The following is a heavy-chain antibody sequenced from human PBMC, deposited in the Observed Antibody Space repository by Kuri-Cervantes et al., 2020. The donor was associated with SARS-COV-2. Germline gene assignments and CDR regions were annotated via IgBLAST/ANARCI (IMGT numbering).Heavy chain of an antibody. CDR3: AREIITIFGVNFDY. Sequence: GGSLRLSCAASGFTFSSYWMSWVRQAPGKGLEWVANIKQDGSEEYYVDSVKGRFTISRDNAKNSLYLQMNSLRAEDTAVYYCAREIITIFGVNFDYWGQGTLVTVSS. D-gene: IGHD3-3*01. V-gene: IGHV3-7*01. CDR1: GFTFSSYW. CDR2: IKQDGSEE. J-gene: IGHJ4*02.